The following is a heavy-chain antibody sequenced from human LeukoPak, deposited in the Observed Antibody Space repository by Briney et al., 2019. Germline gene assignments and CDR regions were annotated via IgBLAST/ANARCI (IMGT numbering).Heavy chain of an antibody. CDR2: IYYSGST. V-gene: IGHV4-59*08. D-gene: IGHD3-22*01. CDR3: ARANYYDTSGYSRGAFDI. CDR1: GGSISSYY. Sequence: SETLSLTCTVSGGSISSYYWGWIRQPPGKGLEWIGYIYYSGSTNYNPSLKSRVTMSVDTSKNQFSLKLSSVTAADTAFYYCARANYYDTSGYSRGAFDIWGQGTMVTVSS. J-gene: IGHJ3*02.